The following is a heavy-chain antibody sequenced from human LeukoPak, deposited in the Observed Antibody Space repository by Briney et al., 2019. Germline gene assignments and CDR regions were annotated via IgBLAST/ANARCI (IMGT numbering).Heavy chain of an antibody. J-gene: IGHJ4*02. CDR1: GFTFDDYA. V-gene: IGHV3-9*01. Sequence: GRSLRLSCAASGFTFDDYAMHWVRQAPGKGLEWVSGITWNSGSIGYADSVKGRFTISRDNAKNSLYLQMNSLRAEDTAVYYCAKWADYWGQGTLVTVSS. CDR2: ITWNSGSI. CDR3: AKWADY.